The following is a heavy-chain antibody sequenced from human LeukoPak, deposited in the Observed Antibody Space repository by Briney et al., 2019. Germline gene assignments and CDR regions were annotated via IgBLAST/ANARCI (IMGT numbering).Heavy chain of an antibody. CDR3: AREAVAGIFDY. Sequence: SETLSLTCTVSGGSISSYYWSWIRQPPGKGLEWIGYIYYSGSTNYNPSLKSRVTISVDTSKNQFSLKLSSATAADTAVYYCAREAVAGIFDYWGQGTLVTVSS. CDR2: IYYSGST. CDR1: GGSISSYY. V-gene: IGHV4-59*01. J-gene: IGHJ4*02. D-gene: IGHD6-19*01.